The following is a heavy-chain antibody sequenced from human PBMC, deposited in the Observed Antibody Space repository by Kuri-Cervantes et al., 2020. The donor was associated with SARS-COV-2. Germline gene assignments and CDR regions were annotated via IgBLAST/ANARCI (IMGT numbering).Heavy chain of an antibody. D-gene: IGHD6-19*01. Sequence: GGSLRLSCAASGFTFSGHWIHWVRQAPGKGLVWVSRINPDGSYTTNADSVKDRFTLSRDNAKNMLFLQMNSLRAEDTAVYYCARESGPGGAGYFDYWGQGTLVTVSS. CDR2: INPDGSYT. V-gene: IGHV3-74*03. CDR1: GFTFSGHW. CDR3: ARESGPGGAGYFDY. J-gene: IGHJ4*02.